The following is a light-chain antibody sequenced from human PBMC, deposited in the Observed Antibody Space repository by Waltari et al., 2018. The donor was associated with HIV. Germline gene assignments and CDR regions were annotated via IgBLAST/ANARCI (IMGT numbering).Light chain of an antibody. CDR3: ATVDDSLNVV. J-gene: IGLJ3*02. CDR1: SPNIGSNY. CDR2: RNN. Sequence: QSVLTQPPSASGTPGQRVTISCSGSSPNIGSNYVYWYQQLPGTAANLLFYRNNQRPEGVPDPFSASSSGTESALSLSGILSEDEAEYYCATVDDSLNVVFGGGTKLTVL. V-gene: IGLV1-47*01.